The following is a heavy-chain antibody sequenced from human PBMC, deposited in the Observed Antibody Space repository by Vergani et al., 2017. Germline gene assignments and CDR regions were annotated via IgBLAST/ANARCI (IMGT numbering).Heavy chain of an antibody. V-gene: IGHV2-5*01. CDR3: VHSPSYFSGAYWGYIDY. D-gene: IGHD3-9*01. CDR1: GFSLTSSGVV. CDR2: IFWNDDT. J-gene: IGHJ4*02. Sequence: QITLKESGPTLMKPTQTLTLTCSFSGFSLTSSGVVVGWVRQPPGKALQWLSLIFWNDDTRHSPSLKNRLTITKDTSKNQVVLTMTNMDPVDTATYFCVHSPSYFSGAYWGYIDYWGQGTLITVSS.